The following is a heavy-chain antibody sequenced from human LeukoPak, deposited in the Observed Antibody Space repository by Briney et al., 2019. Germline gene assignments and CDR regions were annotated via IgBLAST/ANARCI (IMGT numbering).Heavy chain of an antibody. V-gene: IGHV4-39*07. J-gene: IGHJ6*03. Sequence: SETLSLTCTVSGGSISSTGYYWGWIRQPPGKGLEWIGSIYYSGSTDYNPSLESRVTISVDTSKNQFSLKLSSVTAADTAVYYCARGKTEGYCSSTSCSYWNIYYYYYMDVWGKGTTVTVSS. CDR1: GGSISSTGYY. CDR3: ARGKTEGYCSSTSCSYWNIYYYYYMDV. CDR2: IYYSGST. D-gene: IGHD2-2*01.